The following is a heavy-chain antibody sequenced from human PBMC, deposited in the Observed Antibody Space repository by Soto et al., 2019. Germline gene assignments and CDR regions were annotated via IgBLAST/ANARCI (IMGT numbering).Heavy chain of an antibody. CDR2: ISYDGSNK. CDR3: ATLRSFGELLVSGMDV. CDR1: GFTFSSYA. J-gene: IGHJ6*02. Sequence: GGSLRLSCAASGFTFSSYAMHWVRQAPGKGLEWVAVISYDGSNKYYADSVKGRFTISRDNSKNTLYLQMNSLRAEDTAVYYCATLRSFGELLVSGMDVWGQGTTVTVSS. D-gene: IGHD3-10*01. V-gene: IGHV3-30-3*01.